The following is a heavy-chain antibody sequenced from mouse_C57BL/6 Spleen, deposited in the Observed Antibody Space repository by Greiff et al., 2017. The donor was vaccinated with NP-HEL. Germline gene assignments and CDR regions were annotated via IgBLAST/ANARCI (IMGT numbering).Heavy chain of an antibody. CDR3: ARDYYGSSYPYWYFEV. D-gene: IGHD1-1*01. CDR1: GFTFSSYA. J-gene: IGHJ1*03. Sequence: EVKLQESGGGLVKPGGSLKLSCAASGFTFSSYAMSWVRQTPEKRLEWVATISDGGSYTYYPDNVKGRFTISRDNAKNNLYLQMSHLKSEDTAMYYCARDYYGSSYPYWYFEVWGTGTTVTVAS. CDR2: ISDGGSYT. V-gene: IGHV5-4*01.